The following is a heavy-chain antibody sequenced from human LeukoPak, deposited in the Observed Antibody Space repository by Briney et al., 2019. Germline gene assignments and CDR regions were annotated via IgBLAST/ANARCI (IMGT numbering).Heavy chain of an antibody. V-gene: IGHV3-30*04. CDR2: ISYDGSNK. CDR3: ARDPVVTLYYFDY. D-gene: IGHD4-23*01. J-gene: IGHJ4*02. Sequence: PGGSLRLSCAASGFTFSSYAMHWVRQAPGKGLEWVAVISYDGSNKYYADSVKGRFTISRDNSKNTPYLQMNSLRAEDTAVYYCARDPVVTLYYFDYWGQGTLVTVSS. CDR1: GFTFSSYA.